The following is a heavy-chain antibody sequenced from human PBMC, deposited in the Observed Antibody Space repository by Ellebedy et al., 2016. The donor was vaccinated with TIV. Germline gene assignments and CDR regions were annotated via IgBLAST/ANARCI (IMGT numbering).Heavy chain of an antibody. J-gene: IGHJ4*02. CDR2: IIPIFGTA. V-gene: IGHV1-69*13. CDR3: ARDPARATYYDIPGLDY. CDR1: GGTFSSYA. D-gene: IGHD3-9*01. Sequence: AASVKVSCKASGGTFSSYAISWVRQAPGQGLEWMGGIIPIFGTANYAQKFQGRVTITADESTSTAYMELSSLRSEDTAVYYCARDPARATYYDIPGLDYWGQGTLVTVSS.